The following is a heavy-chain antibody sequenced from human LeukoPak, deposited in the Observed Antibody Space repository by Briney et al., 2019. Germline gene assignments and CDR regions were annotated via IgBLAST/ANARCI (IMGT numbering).Heavy chain of an antibody. V-gene: IGHV4-61*02. D-gene: IGHD5-24*01. CDR2: IYTSGST. J-gene: IGHJ4*02. Sequence: PSQTLSLTCTVSGGSISSDNYYGNWIRQPAGKGLEWMGRIYTSGSTNYNPSLKTRVTISIDTSKNQFSLKLTSVTAADTAVYYCLLRRDGYTHIDYWGQGTLVTVSS. CDR1: GGSISSDNYY. CDR3: LLRRDGYTHIDY.